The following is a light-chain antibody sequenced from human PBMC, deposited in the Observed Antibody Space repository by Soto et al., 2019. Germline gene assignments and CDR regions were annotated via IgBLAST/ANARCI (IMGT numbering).Light chain of an antibody. CDR2: DAS. V-gene: IGKV3-11*01. Sequence: EIVLTQSPGTLSLSPGDRVTLSCRASQAVNTRLAWYQHKPGQAPRLLIYDASNRATGIPARFSGSGSGTDFTLTISSLEPEDFAVYYCQQRSNWPPITFGQGTRLEIK. J-gene: IGKJ5*01. CDR1: QAVNTR. CDR3: QQRSNWPPIT.